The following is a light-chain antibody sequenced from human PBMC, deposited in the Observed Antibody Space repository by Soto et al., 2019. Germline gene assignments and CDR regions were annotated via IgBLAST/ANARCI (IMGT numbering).Light chain of an antibody. V-gene: IGKV1-27*01. J-gene: IGKJ3*01. CDR2: LAS. Sequence: DIQMTQSPSSLSASVGDRVTITCRASQGISSYLAWYQQIPGKVPKLLIYLASTLQSGVPSRFSGSGSGTDFTLTISSLQPEDVATYYCQKYDSAPQTFGPGTKVDIK. CDR3: QKYDSAPQT. CDR1: QGISSY.